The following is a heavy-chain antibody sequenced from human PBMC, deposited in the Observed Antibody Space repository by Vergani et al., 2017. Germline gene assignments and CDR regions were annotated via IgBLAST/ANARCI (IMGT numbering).Heavy chain of an antibody. J-gene: IGHJ3*02. CDR1: GGTFSSYT. D-gene: IGHD3-3*01. V-gene: IGHV1-69*04. Sequence: VSCKASGGTFSSYTISWVRQAPGQGLEWMGRVIPILDIANYAQKFQGRVTITADKSTSTAYMELSSLRSEDTAVYYCAREGSDFWSGYRTGWAFDIWGQGTMVTVSS. CDR2: VIPILDIA. CDR3: AREGSDFWSGYRTGWAFDI.